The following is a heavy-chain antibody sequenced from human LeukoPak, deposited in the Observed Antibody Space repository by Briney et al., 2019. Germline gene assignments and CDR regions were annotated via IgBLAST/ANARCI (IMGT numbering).Heavy chain of an antibody. J-gene: IGHJ4*02. Sequence: SETLSPTCTVPSGALSSTSYYWGSIRQPPGKGREGSWIIYYIGSTYDNPSHKSRATISVDTSKNQFPLKLSSVTAADTAVYYCARHVKVGPGYYKYFDYWGQGTLVTVSS. CDR2: IYYIGST. D-gene: IGHD3-10*01. V-gene: IGHV4-39*01. CDR1: SGALSSTSYY. CDR3: ARHVKVGPGYYKYFDY.